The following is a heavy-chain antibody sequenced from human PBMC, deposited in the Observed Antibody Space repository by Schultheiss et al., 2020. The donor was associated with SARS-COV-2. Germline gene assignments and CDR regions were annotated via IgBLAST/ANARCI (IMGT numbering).Heavy chain of an antibody. CDR2: IYYSGST. V-gene: IGHV4-38-2*01. CDR1: GYSISSGYY. Sequence: SQTLSLTCAVSGYSISSGYYWGWIRQPPVKGLEWIGYIYYSGSTNYNPSLKSRVTISVDTSKNQFSLKLSSVTAADTAVYYCARGVSQLTYWGQGTLVTVSS. J-gene: IGHJ4*02. D-gene: IGHD1-1*01. CDR3: ARGVSQLTY.